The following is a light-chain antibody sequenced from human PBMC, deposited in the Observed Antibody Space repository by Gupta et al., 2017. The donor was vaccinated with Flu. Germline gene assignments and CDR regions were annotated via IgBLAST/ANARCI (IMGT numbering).Light chain of an antibody. CDR2: AAS. CDR1: QDIKSD. Sequence: PSSLSASVGDRVTITCRASQDIKSDLGWYQQKPGKAPKRLIYAASTLQSGVPSTFSGSGSGTEFTLTISSLQPEDFATYYCRQHNSYPLTFGQGTRLEIK. V-gene: IGKV1-17*01. CDR3: RQHNSYPLT. J-gene: IGKJ5*01.